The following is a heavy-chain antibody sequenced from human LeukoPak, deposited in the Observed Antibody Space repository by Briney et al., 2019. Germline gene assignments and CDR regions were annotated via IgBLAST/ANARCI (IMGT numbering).Heavy chain of an antibody. V-gene: IGHV1-2*02. Sequence: ASVKVSCKASGYTFTGYYMHWVRQAPGQGLEWMGWINPNSGGTNYAQKFQGRVTMTRDTSMSTAYMELSRLRSDDTAVYYCANGRDYGDERGAFDIWGQGTMVTVSS. CDR1: GYTFTGYY. CDR2: INPNSGGT. J-gene: IGHJ3*02. CDR3: ANGRDYGDERGAFDI. D-gene: IGHD4-17*01.